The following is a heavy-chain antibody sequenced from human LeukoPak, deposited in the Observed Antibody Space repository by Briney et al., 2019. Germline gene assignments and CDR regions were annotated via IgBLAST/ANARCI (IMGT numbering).Heavy chain of an antibody. J-gene: IGHJ5*02. V-gene: IGHV1-46*01. CDR2: ITPSGSST. Sequence: ASVKVSCKASGGTFSSYAISWVRQAPGQGLEWMGIITPSGSSTIYARKFQGRVSMTRDTSTSTVYMELSSLISEDTAVYFCARSPGYSNNLNWFDPWGQGTLVTVSS. CDR3: ARSPGYSNNLNWFDP. CDR1: GGTFSSYA. D-gene: IGHD6-13*01.